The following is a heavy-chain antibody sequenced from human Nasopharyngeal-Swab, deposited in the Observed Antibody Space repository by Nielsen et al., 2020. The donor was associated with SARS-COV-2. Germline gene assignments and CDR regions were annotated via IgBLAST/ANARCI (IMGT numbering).Heavy chain of an antibody. CDR1: GFTFSIYT. Sequence: GESLKISCAASGFTFSIYTMNWVRQAPGKGLEWVSAISSSGDYIYHAASAKGRFTISRDNAKNSLYLQMNSLRAEDTAVYYCTRDTPAMFAYWGQGTLVTVSS. V-gene: IGHV3-21*01. CDR3: TRDTPAMFAY. CDR2: ISSSGDYI. J-gene: IGHJ4*02.